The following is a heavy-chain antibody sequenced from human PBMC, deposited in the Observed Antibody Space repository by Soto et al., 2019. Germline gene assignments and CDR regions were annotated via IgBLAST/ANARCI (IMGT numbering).Heavy chain of an antibody. CDR1: GYTFTNYW. J-gene: IGHJ4*02. CDR3: VRPSRSGTWQVDY. V-gene: IGHV5-51*01. Sequence: PGESLKISCKGSGYTFTNYWIGWVRQMPGKGLEWMGFIYPGDSNARYSPSFQGQVTISADKSISTAYLQWSSLKASDIAMYYCVRPSRSGTWQVDYWGQGTLVTVSS. CDR2: IYPGDSNA. D-gene: IGHD3-10*01.